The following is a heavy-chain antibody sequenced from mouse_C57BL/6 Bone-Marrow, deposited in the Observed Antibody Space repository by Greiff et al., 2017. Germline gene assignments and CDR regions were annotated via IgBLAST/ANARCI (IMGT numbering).Heavy chain of an antibody. V-gene: IGHV5-9-1*02. D-gene: IGHD1-1*02. CDR3: TRRGLWPHYYAMDY. CDR2: ISSGGDYI. Sequence: EVMLVESGEGLVKPGGSLKLSCAASGFTFSSYAMSWVRQTPGKRLEWVAYISSGGDYIYYADTVKGRFTISRDNARNTLYLQMSSLKSEDTAMYYCTRRGLWPHYYAMDYWGQGTSVTVSS. J-gene: IGHJ4*01. CDR1: GFTFSSYA.